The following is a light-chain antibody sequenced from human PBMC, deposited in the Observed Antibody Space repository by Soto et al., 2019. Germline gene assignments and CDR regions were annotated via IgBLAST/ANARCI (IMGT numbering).Light chain of an antibody. CDR2: GTS. J-gene: IGKJ1*01. Sequence: EIVLTQSPGTVSLSPGERATLSCRTSQSVSSSFLAWYQQKPGQAPRLLIYGTSNRATGSPDRFSGSGSGTAFTLTISRLEPDDFAMYFCQQYSTSPWTFGQGTRVDIK. CDR1: QSVSSSF. V-gene: IGKV3-20*01. CDR3: QQYSTSPWT.